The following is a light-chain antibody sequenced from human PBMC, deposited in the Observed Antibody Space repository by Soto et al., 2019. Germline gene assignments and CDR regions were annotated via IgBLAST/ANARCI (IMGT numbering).Light chain of an antibody. CDR3: SSYTSIITVV. CDR2: GNS. V-gene: IGLV1-40*01. Sequence: QSVLTQPPSVSGAPGQRVTISCTGSSSNIGAHYDVHWYQQLPGTAPKLLIYGNSNRPSGVPDRFSGSKSGTSASLAITGLQAEDEADYYCSSYTSIITVVFGGGTQLTVL. J-gene: IGLJ2*01. CDR1: SSNIGAHYD.